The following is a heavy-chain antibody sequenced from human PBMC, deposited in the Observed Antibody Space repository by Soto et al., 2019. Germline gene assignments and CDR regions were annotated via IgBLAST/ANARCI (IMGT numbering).Heavy chain of an antibody. J-gene: IGHJ6*02. CDR3: ARDLLYLAENHFDILTGYHSPLYYYGMDV. CDR1: GYTITSYY. V-gene: IGHV1-46*01. Sequence: ASVTGACKAAGYTITSYYVRCVLQAPGQGLEWMGIINPSGGSTSYAQKFQGRVTMTRDTSTSTVYMELNSLRDEDTAVYYCARDLLYLAENHFDILTGYHSPLYYYGMDVWGQGTTVTVSS. D-gene: IGHD3-9*01. CDR2: INPSGGST.